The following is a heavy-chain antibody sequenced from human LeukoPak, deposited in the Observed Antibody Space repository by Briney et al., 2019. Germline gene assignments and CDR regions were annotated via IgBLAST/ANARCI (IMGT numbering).Heavy chain of an antibody. CDR1: GGTFSSYA. CDR3: ARANSGIVGATTVDY. CDR2: IIPILGIA. V-gene: IGHV1-69*04. J-gene: IGHJ4*02. D-gene: IGHD1-26*01. Sequence: SEKVFRKASGGTFSSYANSWVRQAPGQGLEWMGRIIPILGIANYAQKFQGRVTITADKSTSTAYMELSSLRSEDTAVYYCARANSGIVGATTVDYWGQGTLVTVSS.